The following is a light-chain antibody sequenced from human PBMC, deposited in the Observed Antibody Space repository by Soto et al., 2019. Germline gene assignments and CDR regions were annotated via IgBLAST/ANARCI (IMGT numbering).Light chain of an antibody. V-gene: IGLV1-40*01. Sequence: QSVLTQPPSVSGAPGQRVTISCTGNNSNIGARYHVHWYQQLPGTAPRLLIYGNTNRPSGVPDRFSGSKSGSSASLAITGLQADDEASYYCQSYDSGLSGRVFGGGTQLTVL. J-gene: IGLJ3*02. CDR2: GNT. CDR1: NSNIGARYH. CDR3: QSYDSGLSGRV.